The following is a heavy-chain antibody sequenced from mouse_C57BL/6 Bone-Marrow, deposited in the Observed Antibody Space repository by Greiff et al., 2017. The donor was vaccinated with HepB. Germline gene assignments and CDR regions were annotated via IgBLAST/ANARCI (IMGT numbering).Heavy chain of an antibody. CDR2: ISSGSSTI. J-gene: IGHJ4*01. Sequence: EVQLMESGGGLVKPGGSLKLSCAASGFTFSDYGMHWVRQAPEKGLEWVAYISSGSSTIYYADTVKGRFTIARDNAKNTLFLQMTSLRSADTAMYYCAEVCYYEVMDYWGQGTSVTGSS. CDR1: GFTFSDYG. D-gene: IGHD1-1*01. V-gene: IGHV5-17*01. CDR3: AEVCYYEVMDY.